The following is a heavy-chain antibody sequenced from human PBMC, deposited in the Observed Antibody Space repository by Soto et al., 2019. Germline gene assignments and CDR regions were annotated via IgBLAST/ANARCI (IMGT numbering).Heavy chain of an antibody. Sequence: GGSLRLSCAASGFTFSSYWMHWVRQAPGKGLVWVSRINSDGSSTSYADSVKGRFTISRDNAKNTLYLQMNSLRAEDTAVYYCARGRKYCSSTSCYEGPPFNFQYFQHWGQGTLVTVSS. J-gene: IGHJ1*01. CDR1: GFTFSSYW. V-gene: IGHV3-74*01. CDR2: INSDGSST. D-gene: IGHD2-2*01. CDR3: ARGRKYCSSTSCYEGPPFNFQYFQH.